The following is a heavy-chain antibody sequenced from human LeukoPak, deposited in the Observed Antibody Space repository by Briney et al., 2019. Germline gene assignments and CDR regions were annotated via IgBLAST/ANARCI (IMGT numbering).Heavy chain of an antibody. CDR2: INPNSGGT. CDR3: ARVRAGTIFGVVIKKGHFSFDY. D-gene: IGHD3-3*01. J-gene: IGHJ4*02. CDR1: GYTFTGYY. V-gene: IGHV1-2*02. Sequence: GASVKVSCKASGYTFTGYYMHWVRQAPGQGLEWMGWINPNSGGTNYAQKFQGRVTMTRDTSISTAYMELSRLRSDDTAVYYCARVRAGTIFGVVIKKGHFSFDYWGQGTLVTVSS.